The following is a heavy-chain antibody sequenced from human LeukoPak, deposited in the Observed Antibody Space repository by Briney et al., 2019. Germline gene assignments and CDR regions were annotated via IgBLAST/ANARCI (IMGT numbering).Heavy chain of an antibody. CDR2: IYYSGST. V-gene: IGHV4-59*12. D-gene: IGHD5-18*01. Sequence: PSETLSLTCTVSGGSISSYYWSWIRQPPGKGLEWMGNIYYSGSTNYNSSLKSRVTISVDTSKNQISLKLRSVTAADTAVYYCARDRIQLFNYFDPWGQGTLVTVSS. CDR3: ARDRIQLFNYFDP. J-gene: IGHJ5*02. CDR1: GGSISSYY.